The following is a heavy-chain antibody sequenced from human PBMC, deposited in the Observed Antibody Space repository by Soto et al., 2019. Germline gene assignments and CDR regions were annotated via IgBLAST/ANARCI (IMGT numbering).Heavy chain of an antibody. J-gene: IGHJ4*02. V-gene: IGHV5-51*01. D-gene: IGHD3-22*01. CDR2: IYPGDSDT. CDR3: ARWYYYDSSGYRALDY. CDR1: GYSFTSYW. Sequence: GESLKISCKGSGYSFTSYWIGWVRQMPGKGLEWMGIIYPGDSDTRYSPSFQGQVTISADKSISTAYLQWSSLKASDTAMYYCARWYYYDSSGYRALDYWGQGTLVTVSS.